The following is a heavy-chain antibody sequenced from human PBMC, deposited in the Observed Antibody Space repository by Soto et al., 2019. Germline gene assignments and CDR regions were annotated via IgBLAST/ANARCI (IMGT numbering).Heavy chain of an antibody. V-gene: IGHV4-59*01. CDR2: IFNSWST. CDR1: GTSINSCY. Sequence: SETLSLTCTVSGTSINSCYWNWIRQPPGKGLEWIGYIFNSWSTNYNPSLRNRVTVSVDTSKNQFSLKLSSVTAADTAVYYCASGYYRGGFTQIPYDFSGQRTTVTGS. J-gene: IGHJ3*01. CDR3: ASGYYRGGFTQIPYDF. D-gene: IGHD2-15*01.